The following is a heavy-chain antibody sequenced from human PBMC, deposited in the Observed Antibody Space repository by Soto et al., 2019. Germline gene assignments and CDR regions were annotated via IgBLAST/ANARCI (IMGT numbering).Heavy chain of an antibody. Sequence: DVQLLESGGGLVQPEGSLRLSCAASGFTFSSYAMGWVRQGPGKGLEWVAVVSIGGSTHYADSVRGRFTISRDNSKSTLSLQMNSLTAEDTAVYFCAKRRGAGGHFDYWGQGALFTVSS. D-gene: IGHD2-15*01. CDR2: VSIGGST. CDR1: GFTFSSYA. V-gene: IGHV3-23*01. CDR3: AKRRGAGGHFDY. J-gene: IGHJ4*02.